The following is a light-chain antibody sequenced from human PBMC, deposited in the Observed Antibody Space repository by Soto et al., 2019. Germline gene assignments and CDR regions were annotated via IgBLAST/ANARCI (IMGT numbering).Light chain of an antibody. Sequence: QSVLTQPASVSGSPGQSITISCTGTSSDVGGYNFVSWYQQRPDKAPKLMIYDVTNRPSGVSNRFSGSKSGNTASLTISGLQAEDEADYYCSSYTSISTYVFGTGTKLTVL. J-gene: IGLJ1*01. CDR2: DVT. CDR3: SSYTSISTYV. CDR1: SSDVGGYNF. V-gene: IGLV2-14*01.